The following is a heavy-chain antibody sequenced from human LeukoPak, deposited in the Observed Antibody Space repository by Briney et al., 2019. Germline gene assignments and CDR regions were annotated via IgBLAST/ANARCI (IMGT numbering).Heavy chain of an antibody. Sequence: GSLRLSCAASGFTFSSYAMSWVRQAPGKGLEWVSAISGSGGSTYYADSVKGRFTISRDNSKNTLYLQMNSLRAEDTAIYYCAKSTADPVYYFDYWGQGTLVTVSS. CDR3: AKSTADPVYYFDY. J-gene: IGHJ4*02. D-gene: IGHD4-17*01. CDR1: GFTFSSYA. CDR2: ISGSGGST. V-gene: IGHV3-23*01.